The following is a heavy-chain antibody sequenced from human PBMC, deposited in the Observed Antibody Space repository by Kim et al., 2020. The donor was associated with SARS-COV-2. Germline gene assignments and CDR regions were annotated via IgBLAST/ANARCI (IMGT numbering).Heavy chain of an antibody. V-gene: IGHV3-48*03. Sequence: TISSAETVTGRFIVSRDNAGNSLSLQMNSLRGEDTAVYYCARRDRHDAFDIWGLGTKVTVSS. J-gene: IGHJ3*02. CDR3: ARRDRHDAFDI. CDR2: TI.